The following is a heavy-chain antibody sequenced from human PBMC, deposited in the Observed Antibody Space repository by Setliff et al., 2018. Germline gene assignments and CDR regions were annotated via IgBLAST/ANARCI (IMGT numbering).Heavy chain of an antibody. CDR1: GYTLTELS. J-gene: IGHJ6*03. V-gene: IGHV1-24*01. D-gene: IGHD3-3*01. CDR3: ARGGGQIHYDFRSGYFSDPQPHYYYYYMDV. CDR2: FDPEDGET. Sequence: ASVNVSCKVSGYTLTELSMHWVRQAPGKGLEWMGGFDPEDGETIYAQKFQGRVTMTEDTSTDTAYMELSSLRSEDTAVYYCARGGGQIHYDFRSGYFSDPQPHYYYYYMDVWGKGTTVTVSS.